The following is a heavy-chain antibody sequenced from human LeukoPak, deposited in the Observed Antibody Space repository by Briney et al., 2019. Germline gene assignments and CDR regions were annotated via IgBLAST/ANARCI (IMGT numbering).Heavy chain of an antibody. CDR1: GYSISSGYY. CDR2: IYHSGST. CDR3: ARAWGTYYDILTLDAFDI. Sequence: PSETLSLTCTVSGYSISSGYYWGWIRQPPGKGLEWIGSIYHSGSTYYNPSLKSRVTISVDTSKNQFSLKLSSVTAADTAVYYCARAWGTYYDILTLDAFDIWGQGTMVTVSS. D-gene: IGHD3-9*01. V-gene: IGHV4-38-2*02. J-gene: IGHJ3*02.